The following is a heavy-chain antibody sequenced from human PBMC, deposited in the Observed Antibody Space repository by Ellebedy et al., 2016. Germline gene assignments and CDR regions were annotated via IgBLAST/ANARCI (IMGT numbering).Heavy chain of an antibody. CDR1: GYTFTSYY. CDR3: ARDSEGTSHDY. D-gene: IGHD2-2*01. CDR2: INPSGGST. J-gene: IGHJ4*02. V-gene: IGHV1-46*01. Sequence: ASVKVSCKASGYTFTSYYMHWVRQAPGQGLEWMGIINPSGGSTSYAQKFQGRVTITADKSTSTAYMELSSLRSEDTAVYYCARDSEGTSHDYWGQGTLVTVSS.